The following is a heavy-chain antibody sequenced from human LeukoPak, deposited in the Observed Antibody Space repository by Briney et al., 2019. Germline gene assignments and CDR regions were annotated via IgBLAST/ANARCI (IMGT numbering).Heavy chain of an antibody. CDR3: ARDVDTASPT. V-gene: IGHV4-4*07. CDR2: IYTSGST. J-gene: IGHJ4*02. CDR1: GDFVGDNY. D-gene: IGHD5-18*01. Sequence: SETLSLTCIVSGDFVGDNYWSWIRQPAGKGLEWIGRIYTSGSTNYNPSLKSRVTISVDTSKNQFSLKLSSVTAADTAVYYCARDVDTASPTWGQGTLVTVSS.